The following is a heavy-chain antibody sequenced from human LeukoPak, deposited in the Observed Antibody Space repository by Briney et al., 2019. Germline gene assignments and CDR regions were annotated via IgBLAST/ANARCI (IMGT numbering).Heavy chain of an antibody. J-gene: IGHJ3*02. CDR1: SGSISSYY. CDR3: ARGKTYYDISKDAFDI. Sequence: SETLSLTCTVSSGSISSYYWSWIRQPPGKGLEWIGYIFYSGSTNYNPSLKSRVTISVDTSKNQFSLKLSSVTAADTAVYYCARGKTYYDISKDAFDIWGQGTMVTVSS. V-gene: IGHV4-59*01. CDR2: IFYSGST. D-gene: IGHD3-22*01.